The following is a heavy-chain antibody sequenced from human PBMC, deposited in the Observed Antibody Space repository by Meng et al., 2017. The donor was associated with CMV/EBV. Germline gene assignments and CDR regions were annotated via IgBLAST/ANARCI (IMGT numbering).Heavy chain of an antibody. V-gene: IGHV4-59*01. Sequence: LDCAVSGGSIGSYYWSWIRQPPGKGLEWIRYMYYSESTNYNPSLKSRVTISVDTSKNQFSLKLSSVTAEDTAVYYCARWRGYWYFDLWGRGTLVTVSS. D-gene: IGHD3-3*01. CDR1: GGSIGSYY. CDR3: ARWRGYWYFDL. J-gene: IGHJ2*01. CDR2: MYYSEST.